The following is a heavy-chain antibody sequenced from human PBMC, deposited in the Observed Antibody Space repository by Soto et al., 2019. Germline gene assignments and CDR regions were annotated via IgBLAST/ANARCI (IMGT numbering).Heavy chain of an antibody. CDR3: ARGVDKTRGLNHDFLGYMDV. Sequence: SETLSLPCAVYGGSFSGYYWSWIRQPPGKGLEWIGEINHSGISNYNPSLKSRVTISVDTSKNQFSLKLNSVTAADTAVYYCARGVDKTRGLNHDFLGYMDVWVKGTTVTVSS. CDR2: INHSGIS. CDR1: GGSFSGYY. V-gene: IGHV4-34*01. D-gene: IGHD3-3*01. J-gene: IGHJ6*03.